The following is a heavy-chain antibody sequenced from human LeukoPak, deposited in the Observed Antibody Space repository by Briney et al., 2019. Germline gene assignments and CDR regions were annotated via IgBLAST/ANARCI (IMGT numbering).Heavy chain of an antibody. CDR1: GYTFTSYG. J-gene: IGHJ4*02. CDR3: ARAPDIVLMVYAPPGDY. CDR2: ISAYNGNT. V-gene: IGHV1-18*01. Sequence: GVSVKVSCKASGYTFTSYGISWVRQAPGQGLEWMGWISAYNGNTNYAQKLQGRVTMTTDTSTSTAYMELRSLRSDDTAVYYCARAPDIVLMVYAPPGDYWGQGTLVTVSS. D-gene: IGHD2-8*01.